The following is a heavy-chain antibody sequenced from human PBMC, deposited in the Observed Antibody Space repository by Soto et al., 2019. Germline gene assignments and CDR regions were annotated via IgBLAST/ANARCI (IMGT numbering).Heavy chain of an antibody. Sequence: GGSLGPPCPAPGFPFSSYPRGWVPQAPGKGLEGVSAISGSGGSTYYADSVKGRFTISRDNSKNTLYLQMNSLRAEDTAVYYCAKRHHDFWSGSNYWGQGTLVTVSS. D-gene: IGHD3-3*01. CDR3: AKRHHDFWSGSNY. CDR1: GFPFSSYP. CDR2: ISGSGGST. J-gene: IGHJ4*02. V-gene: IGHV3-23*01.